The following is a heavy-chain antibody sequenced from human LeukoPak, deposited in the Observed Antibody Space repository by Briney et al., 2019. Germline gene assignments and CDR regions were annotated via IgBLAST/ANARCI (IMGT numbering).Heavy chain of an antibody. CDR2: IYYSGST. CDR3: ARTKMKQNYYYYMDV. Sequence: SETLSLTCTVSSGSISIGDYYWSWIRQHPGKGLEWIGCIYYSGSTYDNPSLKSRVTISVDTSKNQFSLNLSSVTAADTAVYYCARTKMKQNYYYYMDVWGKGTTVTVPS. CDR1: SGSISIGDYY. J-gene: IGHJ6*03. D-gene: IGHD1/OR15-1a*01. V-gene: IGHV4-31*03.